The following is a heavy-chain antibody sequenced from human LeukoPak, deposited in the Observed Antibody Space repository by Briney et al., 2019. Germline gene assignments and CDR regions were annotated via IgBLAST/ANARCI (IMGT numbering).Heavy chain of an antibody. V-gene: IGHV3-30*03. D-gene: IGHD2-8*02. Sequence: GGSLRLSCAASGFTFSSYGMHWVRQAPGKGLEWVAAISYGGSNKYYALSVKGRFTVSRDNSKNTLYLQMNSLRAEDTAVYYCARDILVVRGQGTLVTVSS. CDR1: GFTFSSYG. J-gene: IGHJ4*02. CDR3: ARDILVV. CDR2: ISYGGSNK.